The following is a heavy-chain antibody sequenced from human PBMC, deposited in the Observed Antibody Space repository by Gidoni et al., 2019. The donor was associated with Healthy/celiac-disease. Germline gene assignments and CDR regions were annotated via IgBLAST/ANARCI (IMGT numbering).Heavy chain of an antibody. CDR2: ISGSGGST. V-gene: IGHV3-23*01. J-gene: IGHJ4*02. CDR3: AVTEGDGYSEYYFDY. CDR1: GFTFCSYA. D-gene: IGHD2-21*01. Sequence: EVQLLESGGGLVQPGGSLRLSCAASGFTFCSYAMRWVRPGQGKGLEWVSAISGSGGSTYYADSVKGRFTISRDNSKNTLYLQMNSLRAEDTAVYYCAVTEGDGYSEYYFDYWGQGTLVTVSS.